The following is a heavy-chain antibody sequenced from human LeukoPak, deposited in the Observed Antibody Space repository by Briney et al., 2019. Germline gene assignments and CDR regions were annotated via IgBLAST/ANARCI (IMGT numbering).Heavy chain of an antibody. V-gene: IGHV3-33*01. D-gene: IGHD5/OR15-5a*01. Sequence: GGSLRLSCAASGFIFSNYGMHWVRQAPGKGLEWVAVMWADGVKTDYGDSVKGRFTISRSRSTVYLHMNNLRAEDTAVYYCARDLSVDGLDFCGQGTKVSVSS. CDR2: MWADGVKT. J-gene: IGHJ3*01. CDR3: ARDLSVDGLDF. CDR1: GFIFSNYG.